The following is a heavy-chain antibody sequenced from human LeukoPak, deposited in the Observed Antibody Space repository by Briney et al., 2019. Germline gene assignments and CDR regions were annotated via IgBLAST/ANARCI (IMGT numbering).Heavy chain of an antibody. J-gene: IGHJ6*02. CDR3: ARQYFRVFDV. V-gene: IGHV4-59*08. Sequence: SDTLSLTCTVSGGSVSSYYWSWIRQPPGKGLEWIGDIYYSGSTNYTPSLKSQVTISVDTSKNQFSLKLSSVTAADTAVYYCARQYFRVFDVWGQGTTVTVSS. CDR1: GGSVSSYY. CDR2: IYYSGST. D-gene: IGHD6-13*01.